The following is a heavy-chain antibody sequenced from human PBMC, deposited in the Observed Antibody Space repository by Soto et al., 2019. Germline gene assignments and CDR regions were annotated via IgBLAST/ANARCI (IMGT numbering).Heavy chain of an antibody. CDR3: ARCQPPNWIDP. J-gene: IGHJ5*01. D-gene: IGHD2-2*01. CDR1: GYTFTSYG. Sequence: QVQLVQSGAEVKNPGASVKVSCQASGYTFTSYGITWVRQAPGQGLEWMGWISAYNGNANYAQNLQGRVTMTTDTSTSTAYMDLRSLRSDDTAVYFCARCQPPNWIDPWGQGTLVTVSS. CDR2: ISAYNGNA. V-gene: IGHV1-18*01.